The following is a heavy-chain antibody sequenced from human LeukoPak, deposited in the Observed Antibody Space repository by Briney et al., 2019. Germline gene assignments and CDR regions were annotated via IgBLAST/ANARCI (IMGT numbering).Heavy chain of an antibody. D-gene: IGHD2-21*02. CDR3: ARSYCGGDCYTQNWFDP. Sequence: SQTLSLTCAVSGGSISSGGYSWSWIRQPPGTGLEWLGYIYHSGSTYYNPSLKSRVTISVDRSKNQFSLKLSSVTAADTAVYYCARSYCGGDCYTQNWFDPWGQGTLVTVSS. CDR2: IYHSGST. CDR1: GGSISSGGYS. V-gene: IGHV4-30-2*01. J-gene: IGHJ5*02.